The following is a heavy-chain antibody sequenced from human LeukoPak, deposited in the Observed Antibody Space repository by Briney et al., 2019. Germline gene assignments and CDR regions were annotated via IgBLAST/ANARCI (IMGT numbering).Heavy chain of an antibody. CDR2: FDPEDGET. J-gene: IGHJ4*02. D-gene: IGHD3-10*01. CDR3: ATAVPRIWFGELFDY. V-gene: IGHV1-24*01. CDR1: GYTLTELS. Sequence: ASVKVSCKVSGYTLTELSMHWVRQAPGKGLEWMGGFDPEDGETIYAQKFQGRVTMTEDTSTDAAYMELSSLRSEDTAVYYCATAVPRIWFGELFDYWGQGTLVTVSS.